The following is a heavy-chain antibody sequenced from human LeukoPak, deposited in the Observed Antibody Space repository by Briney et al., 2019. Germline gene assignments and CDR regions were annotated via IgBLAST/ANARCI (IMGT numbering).Heavy chain of an antibody. Sequence: SETLSLTCTVSGGSISSYCWSWIRQPPGKGLEWIGYIYYSGSTNYNPSLKSRVTISVDTSKNQFSLKLSSVTAADTAVYYCARGYYGYVWGSYRPYYFDYWGQGTLVTVSS. J-gene: IGHJ4*02. CDR2: IYYSGST. D-gene: IGHD3-16*02. CDR3: ARGYYGYVWGSYRPYYFDY. CDR1: GGSISSYC. V-gene: IGHV4-59*01.